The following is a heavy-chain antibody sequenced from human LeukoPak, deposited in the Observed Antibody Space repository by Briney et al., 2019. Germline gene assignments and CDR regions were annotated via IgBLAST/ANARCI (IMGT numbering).Heavy chain of an antibody. V-gene: IGHV3-11*01. CDR3: ARDPGDILVAGTFDY. J-gene: IGHJ4*02. D-gene: IGHD6-19*01. CDR2: ISSSGSTI. Sequence: GGSLRLSCAASGFTFSDYYMSWIRQAPGKGLEWVSYISSSGSTIYYADSVKGRFTISRDNAKNSLYLQMNSLRAEDTAFYYCARDPGDILVAGTFDYWGRGTLVTVSS. CDR1: GFTFSDYY.